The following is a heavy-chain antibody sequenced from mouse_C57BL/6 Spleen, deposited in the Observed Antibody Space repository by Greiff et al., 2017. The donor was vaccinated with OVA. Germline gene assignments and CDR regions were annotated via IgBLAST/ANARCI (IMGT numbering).Heavy chain of an antibody. CDR3: ARRIRDMITTVVAHWYFDV. Sequence: QVQLQQPGAELVKPGASVKMSCKASGYTFTSYWITWVQQRPGQGLEWIGDIYPGSGSTNYNEKFKSKATLTVDTSSSTAYMQLSSLTSEDSAVYYCARRIRDMITTVVAHWYFDVWGTGTTVTVSS. J-gene: IGHJ1*03. CDR1: GYTFTSYW. D-gene: IGHD1-1*01. V-gene: IGHV1-55*01. CDR2: IYPGSGST.